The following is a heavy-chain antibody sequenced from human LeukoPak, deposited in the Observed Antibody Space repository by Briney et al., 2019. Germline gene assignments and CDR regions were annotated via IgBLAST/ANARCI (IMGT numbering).Heavy chain of an antibody. CDR2: IYYSGST. CDR1: GGSISSSSYY. J-gene: IGHJ4*02. Sequence: PSETLSLTCTVSGGSISSSSYYRGWIRQPPGQGLEWIGSIYYSGSTYYNPSLKSRVTISVDTSKNQFSLNLRSVTAADTAVYYCASLYGDYVDYWGQGTLVTVSS. CDR3: ASLYGDYVDY. D-gene: IGHD4-17*01. V-gene: IGHV4-39*01.